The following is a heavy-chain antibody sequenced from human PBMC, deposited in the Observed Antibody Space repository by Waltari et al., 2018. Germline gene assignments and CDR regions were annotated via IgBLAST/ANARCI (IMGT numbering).Heavy chain of an antibody. V-gene: IGHV4-39*01. Sequence: QLQLQESGPGLVKPSETLSLTCTVSGGSISSSSYYWGWIRQPPGKGLEWIGSIYYSGSTYYNPSLKSRVTISVDTSKNQFSLKLSSVTAAHTAVYYCARLRPYYYDSSGYYDAFDIWGQGTMVTVSS. CDR3: ARLRPYYYDSSGYYDAFDI. J-gene: IGHJ3*02. D-gene: IGHD3-22*01. CDR2: IYYSGST. CDR1: GGSISSSSYY.